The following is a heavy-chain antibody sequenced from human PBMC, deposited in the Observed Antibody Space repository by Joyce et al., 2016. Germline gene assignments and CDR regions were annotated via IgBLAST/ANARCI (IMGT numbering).Heavy chain of an antibody. D-gene: IGHD5-24*01. Sequence: EVQLVESGGGLVQPGGFLRLSCAASGFSFNTYGMNWVRQAPGKGLEWLSYISASSGTIYNADSVKGRFTFSRDNAKNSVYLQMNSLRDEDTAVYYCARVGRTGYTCDYWGQGTLVTVSS. CDR3: ARVGRTGYTCDY. CDR1: GFSFNTYG. J-gene: IGHJ4*02. V-gene: IGHV3-48*02. CDR2: ISASSGTI.